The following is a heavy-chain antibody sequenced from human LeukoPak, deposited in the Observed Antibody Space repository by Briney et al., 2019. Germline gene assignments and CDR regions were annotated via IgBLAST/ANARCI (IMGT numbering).Heavy chain of an antibody. Sequence: GGSLRLSCAASGFTFDDYAIHWVRQAPGKGLEWVSLISADGGTTYYADSVKGRFTISRDNGKNSLYLQMNSLRTEDIALYYCAGYNWNYYFDYWGQGTLVTVSS. CDR1: GFTFDDYA. D-gene: IGHD1-7*01. J-gene: IGHJ4*02. V-gene: IGHV3-43*02. CDR3: AGYNWNYYFDY. CDR2: ISADGGTT.